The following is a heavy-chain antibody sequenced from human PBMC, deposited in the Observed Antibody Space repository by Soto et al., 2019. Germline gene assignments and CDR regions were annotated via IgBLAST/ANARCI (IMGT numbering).Heavy chain of an antibody. J-gene: IGHJ6*02. Sequence: GSLRLSCAASGFTFSSYAMSWVRQAPGKVLEWVSAISGSGGSTYYADSVKGRFTISRDNSKNTLYLQMNSLRAEDTAVYYCAKGGSSWYNYYYYGMDVWGQGXTVTVYS. CDR1: GFTFSSYA. D-gene: IGHD6-13*01. V-gene: IGHV3-23*01. CDR3: AKGGSSWYNYYYYGMDV. CDR2: ISGSGGST.